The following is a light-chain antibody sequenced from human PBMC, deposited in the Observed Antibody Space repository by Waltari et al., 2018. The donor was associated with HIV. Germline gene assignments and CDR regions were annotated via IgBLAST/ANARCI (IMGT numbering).Light chain of an antibody. V-gene: IGKV3-11*01. J-gene: IGKJ4*01. CDR1: QSVSSY. CDR2: HAS. CDR3: QERNTSPPVT. Sequence: EIVLTQSPATLSLSPGERATLSCRASQSVSSYLAWYPQKPGPSPRLLSYHASYSAIGLPATFSCRASAIDFTLTLSILGPSDFAVYCFQERNTSPPVTLGGGTQVEIK.